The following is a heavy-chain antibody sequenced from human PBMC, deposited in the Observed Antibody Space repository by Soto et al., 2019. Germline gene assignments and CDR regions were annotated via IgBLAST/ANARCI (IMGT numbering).Heavy chain of an antibody. CDR3: ARGNSNYVNWFDP. J-gene: IGHJ5*02. CDR2: INHSGST. CDR1: GGSFSGYY. V-gene: IGHV4-34*01. Sequence: SETLSLTCAVYGGSFSGYYWSWIRQPPGKGLEWIGEINHSGSTNYNPSLKSRVTISVDTSKNQFSLKLSSVTAADTAVYYYARGNSNYVNWFDPRGQGTLVTVSS. D-gene: IGHD4-4*01.